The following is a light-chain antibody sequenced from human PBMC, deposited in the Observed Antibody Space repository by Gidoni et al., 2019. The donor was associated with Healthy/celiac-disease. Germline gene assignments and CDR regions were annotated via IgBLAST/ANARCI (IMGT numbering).Light chain of an antibody. CDR1: QSISSW. CDR3: QQYNSYSPLFT. CDR2: KAS. J-gene: IGKJ3*01. V-gene: IGKV1-5*03. Sequence: DIQMTQSPSTLSASVGDRVTITCRASQSISSWLAWYQQKPGKAPKLLIYKASSLESGVPSRFSGSGSGTEFTLTISSLQPDDFATYYCQQYNSYSPLFTFXPXTKVDIK.